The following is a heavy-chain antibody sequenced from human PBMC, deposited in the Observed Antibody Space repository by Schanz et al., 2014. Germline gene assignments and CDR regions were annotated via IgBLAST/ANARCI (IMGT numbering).Heavy chain of an antibody. CDR1: GYTFTNFY. J-gene: IGHJ4*02. CDR2: VNPSVRGT. Sequence: QVQLVQSGTEVKKPGASVKVSCKASGYTFTNFYIHWVRQAPGQGLEWVGIVNPSVRGTHFAREFQGRVTVTSDTSTSTVYMELSGLRSEDTAVYYCAGAFDSSGYYFDFWGQGTLVTVSS. D-gene: IGHD3-22*01. V-gene: IGHV1-46*03. CDR3: AGAFDSSGYYFDF.